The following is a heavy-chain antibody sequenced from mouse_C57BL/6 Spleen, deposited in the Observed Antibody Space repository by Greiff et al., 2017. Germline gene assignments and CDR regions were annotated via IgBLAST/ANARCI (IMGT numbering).Heavy chain of an antibody. Sequence: QVTLKVSGPGILQSSQTLSLTCSFSGFSLSTSGMGVSWIRQPSGKGLEWLAHIYWDDDKRYNPSLKSRPTISKDSSRKQLFLKITSVDTADTAKYYCARRERSSYAMDYWGQGTSVTVSS. CDR2: IYWDDDK. J-gene: IGHJ4*01. CDR3: ARRERSSYAMDY. V-gene: IGHV8-12*01. CDR1: GFSLSTSGMG.